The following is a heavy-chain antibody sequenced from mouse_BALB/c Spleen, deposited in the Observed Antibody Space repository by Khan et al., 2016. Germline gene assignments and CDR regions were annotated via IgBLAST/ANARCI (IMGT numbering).Heavy chain of an antibody. Sequence: EVQLQESGPGLVKPSQSLSLTCTVTGYSITSDYAWNWIRQFPGNKLVWLGYISYSGDTHYNPSLTSRISITRDTSKNQFFLQLNSVTAEDTATYYCARDDYSLCSYWGQGTLVTVSA. CDR2: ISYSGDT. V-gene: IGHV3-2*02. CDR1: GYSITSDYA. J-gene: IGHJ3*01. D-gene: IGHD2-13*01. CDR3: ARDDYSLCSY.